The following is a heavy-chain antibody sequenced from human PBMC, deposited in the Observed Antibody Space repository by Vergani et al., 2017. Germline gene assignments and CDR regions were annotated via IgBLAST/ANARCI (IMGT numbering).Heavy chain of an antibody. CDR3: ARGQGSGTNRRHYGLDV. Sequence: EEHLVESGGGLVKPGGSLRLSCVASGFTFGSYSVNWVRQAPGRGLEWVSSISSSGNYVYYAASVKGRFSISRDNAKNLLSLQMNSLRADDTAVYYCARGQGSGTNRRHYGLDVWGQGTTVTVSS. CDR2: ISSSGNYV. CDR1: GFTFGSYS. J-gene: IGHJ6*02. V-gene: IGHV3-21*06. D-gene: IGHD2-8*01.